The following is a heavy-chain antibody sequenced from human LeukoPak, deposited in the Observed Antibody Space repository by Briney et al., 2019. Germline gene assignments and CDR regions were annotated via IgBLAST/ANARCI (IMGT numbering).Heavy chain of an antibody. V-gene: IGHV4-34*01. D-gene: IGHD3-3*01. CDR1: GGSFSGYY. CDR3: ARGYYDFWSGYYRGWFDP. J-gene: IGHJ5*02. Sequence: SETLSLTCAVYGGSFSGYYWSWIRQPPGKGLEWIGEINHSGSTNYNPSLKSRVTISVDTSKNQFSLKLSSATAADTAVYYCARGYYDFWSGYYRGWFDPWGQGTLVTVSS. CDR2: INHSGST.